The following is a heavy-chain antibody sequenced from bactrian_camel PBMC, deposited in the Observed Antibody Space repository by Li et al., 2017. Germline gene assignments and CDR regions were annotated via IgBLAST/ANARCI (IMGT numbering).Heavy chain of an antibody. CDR3: AAKRDIQSAYGN. Sequence: QVQLVESGGVSVQAGGSLRLTCVVSGVASRVRWMAWFRQAAGKGREGVAAITLSSGATWYAASVKGRFAISQDNAKNMVYLQMNNLKPEDTAMYYCAAKRDIQSAYGNWGQGTQVTVS. J-gene: IGHJ4*01. D-gene: IGHD3*01. CDR1: GVASRVRW. V-gene: IGHV3S1*01. CDR2: ITLSSGAT.